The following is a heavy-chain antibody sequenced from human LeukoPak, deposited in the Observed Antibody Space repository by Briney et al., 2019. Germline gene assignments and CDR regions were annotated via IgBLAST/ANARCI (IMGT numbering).Heavy chain of an antibody. CDR2: INWNGDDT. J-gene: IGHJ4*02. V-gene: IGHV3-20*04. Sequence: PGGSLRLSCVGFGFSFDDYGMSWVRQAPGKGLEWVSGINWNGDDTGYADSVRGRFTISRDNAQSTLYLQMNNLRAEDTAFYYCARGGPGYCSSTSCTEAYWGLGTLVTVSS. CDR3: ARGGPGYCSSTSCTEAY. CDR1: GFSFDDYG. D-gene: IGHD2-2*01.